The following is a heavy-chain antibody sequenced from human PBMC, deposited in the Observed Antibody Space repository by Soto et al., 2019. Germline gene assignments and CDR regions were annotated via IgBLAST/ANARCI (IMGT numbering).Heavy chain of an antibody. J-gene: IGHJ4*02. CDR2: IYYRRNT. CDR1: GDSINSDNYY. D-gene: IGHD3-9*01. Sequence: SETLSLTCSVSGDSINSDNYYWGWILQPPGKGLEWIGSIYYRRNTYYNPSLKTRVTISLDKSKSHFSLKLHSVTAADSAVYFCARLEGLATRSYCCDYWGQGTLVTASS. CDR3: ARLEGLATRSYCCDY. V-gene: IGHV4-39*02.